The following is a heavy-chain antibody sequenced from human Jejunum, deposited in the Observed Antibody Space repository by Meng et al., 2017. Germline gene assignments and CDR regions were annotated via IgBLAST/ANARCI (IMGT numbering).Heavy chain of an antibody. CDR1: GFTFTNYA. CDR2: ISDSGGRT. Sequence: GGSLRLSCAASGFTFTNYAMSWGRQAPGKGLEGVSVISDSGGRTYYTDSVKGRFTISRDNSENTLFLQMSSLRAEDTARYYCAKGGYSFGYNDYWGQGTLVTVSS. J-gene: IGHJ4*02. D-gene: IGHD5-18*01. CDR3: AKGGYSFGYNDY. V-gene: IGHV3-23*01.